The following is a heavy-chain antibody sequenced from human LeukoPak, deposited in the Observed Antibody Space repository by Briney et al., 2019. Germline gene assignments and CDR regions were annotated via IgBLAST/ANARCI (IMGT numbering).Heavy chain of an antibody. D-gene: IGHD2-15*01. CDR3: ARVYCSGGSCYNRHFDY. V-gene: IGHV1-18*01. CDR1: GYTFTSYG. Sequence: ASVKVSCKASGYTFTSYGISWVRQAPGQGLEWMGWISAYNGNTNYAQKLQGRVTMTTDTSTSTAYMELRSLGSDDTAVYYCARVYCSGGSCYNRHFDYWGQGTLVTVSS. J-gene: IGHJ4*02. CDR2: ISAYNGNT.